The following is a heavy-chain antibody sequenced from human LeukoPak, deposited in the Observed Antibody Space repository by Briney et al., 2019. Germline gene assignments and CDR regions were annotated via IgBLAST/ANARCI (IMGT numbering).Heavy chain of an antibody. D-gene: IGHD2-2*01. CDR3: AKATRSPGRYNWLDP. CDR1: GFTFSSYA. J-gene: IGHJ5*02. V-gene: IGHV3-23*01. CDR2: ISGSGGST. Sequence: GGSLSLSCAVSGFTFSSYAMSWVRQAPGKGLEWVSAISGSGGSTYYADSVKGGFTIPRDNSKNTLYLQMNSLRAEHTAVYYCAKATRSPGRYNWLDPWGQGTLVTVSS.